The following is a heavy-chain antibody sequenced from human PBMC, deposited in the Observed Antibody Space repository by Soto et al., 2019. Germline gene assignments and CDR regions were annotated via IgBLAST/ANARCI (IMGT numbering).Heavy chain of an antibody. V-gene: IGHV3-64*02. Sequence: EVHLMESGEDLVQPGGSLRLSCAASGFTFSKYTMHWVPQAPGKGLEYVSAIRSDGGTTCYADSVRGRFTMSRDTRKTTLYLQMRRLIVEDMAAYYCPRRQIPYGLDVWGQGTTVTVS. J-gene: IGHJ6*02. CDR1: GFTFSKYT. CDR2: IRSDGGTT. CDR3: PRRQIPYGLDV.